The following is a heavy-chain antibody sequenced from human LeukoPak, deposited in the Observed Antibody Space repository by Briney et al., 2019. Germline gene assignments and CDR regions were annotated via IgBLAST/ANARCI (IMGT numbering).Heavy chain of an antibody. CDR2: VSGSGGNT. CDR3: AKCNRYYYDSSGYSAADY. J-gene: IGHJ4*02. Sequence: GGSLRLSCAASGFTFSNYAMSWVRQAPGKGLEWVSGVSGSGGNTYYADSVKGRFTISRDNSKSTLYLQMNSLRAEDTAVYYCAKCNRYYYDSSGYSAADYWGQGTLVTVSS. V-gene: IGHV3-23*01. CDR1: GFTFSNYA. D-gene: IGHD3-22*01.